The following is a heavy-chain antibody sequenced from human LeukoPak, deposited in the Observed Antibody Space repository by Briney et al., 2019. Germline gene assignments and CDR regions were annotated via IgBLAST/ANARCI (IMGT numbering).Heavy chain of an antibody. D-gene: IGHD6-6*01. Sequence: PGGSLRLSCAASGFTFDHYAMHWVRQAPGKGLEWVSLIGGDGGTTYYTDSVKGRFTISRDNSKNSLYLQMNSLTTEDTALYYCAKEGPYSRSPGADPLREDSWGQGTLVTVSS. CDR1: GFTFDHYA. CDR3: AKEGPYSRSPGADPLREDS. J-gene: IGHJ4*02. V-gene: IGHV3-43*02. CDR2: IGGDGGTT.